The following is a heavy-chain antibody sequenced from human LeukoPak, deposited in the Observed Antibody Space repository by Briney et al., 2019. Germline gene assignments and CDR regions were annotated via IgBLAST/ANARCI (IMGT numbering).Heavy chain of an antibody. CDR2: IRSKAYGGTT. V-gene: IGHV3-49*04. CDR3: TPFSKLLWEFDP. CDR1: GFTFGDYA. J-gene: IGHJ5*02. D-gene: IGHD1-26*01. Sequence: PGGSLRLSCTASGFTFGDYAMSWVRQAPGKGLECVGLIRSKAYGGTTEYAASVKGRFTISRDDSKSIAYLQMNSLKTEDTAVYYCTPFSKLLWEFDPWGQGTLVTVSS.